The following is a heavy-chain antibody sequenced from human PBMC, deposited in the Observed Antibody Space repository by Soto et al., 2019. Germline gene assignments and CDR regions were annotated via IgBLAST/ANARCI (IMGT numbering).Heavy chain of an antibody. CDR3: AKDIGRYDFWSGYPFDY. CDR2: ISGSGGST. D-gene: IGHD3-3*01. Sequence: GGSLRLSCAASGFTFSSYAMSWVRQAPGKGLEWVSAISGSGGSTYYADSVKGRFTISRDNSKNTLYLQMNSLRAEDTAVYYCAKDIGRYDFWSGYPFDYWGQGTLVTVSS. CDR1: GFTFSSYA. V-gene: IGHV3-23*01. J-gene: IGHJ4*02.